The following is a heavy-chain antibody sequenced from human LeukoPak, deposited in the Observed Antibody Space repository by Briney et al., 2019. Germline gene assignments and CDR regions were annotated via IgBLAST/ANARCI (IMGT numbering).Heavy chain of an antibody. CDR3: ARASYYGSGSYYNPHLFFGY. V-gene: IGHV1-18*01. Sequence: ASVKVSCKASGYTFTSYGISWVRQAPGQGLEWMGWISAYNGNTNYAQKLQGRVTMTTDTSTSTAYMELRSLRSDDTAVYYCARASYYGSGSYYNPHLFFGYWGQGTLVTVSS. J-gene: IGHJ4*02. CDR1: GYTFTSYG. D-gene: IGHD3-10*01. CDR2: ISAYNGNT.